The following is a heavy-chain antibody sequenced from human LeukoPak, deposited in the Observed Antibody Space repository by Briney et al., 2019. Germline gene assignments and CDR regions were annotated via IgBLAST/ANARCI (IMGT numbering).Heavy chain of an antibody. CDR3: ARGYYYQTYYFDY. J-gene: IGHJ4*02. CDR1: GGSISSYY. V-gene: IGHV4-59*01. Sequence: SETLSLTCTVSGGSISSYYWSWIRQPPGKGLEWIGYIYYSGSTNYNPSLKNRVTISVDTSKNQFSPKLTSVTAAHTAVYYCARGYYYQTYYFDYWGQGTLVTVSS. CDR2: IYYSGST. D-gene: IGHD5-12*01.